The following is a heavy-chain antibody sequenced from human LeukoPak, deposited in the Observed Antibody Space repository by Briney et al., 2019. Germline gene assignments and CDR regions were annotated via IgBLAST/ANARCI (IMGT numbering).Heavy chain of an antibody. Sequence: GGSLRLSCTASGFTFSNYHMKWVRQAPGKGLEWVSYISSSSRATYYADSVKGRFTISRDNAKNSLYLQMNSLTDEDTAVYYCARDSAAAVWDYWGQGTLVTVSS. CDR3: ARDSAAAVWDY. J-gene: IGHJ4*02. V-gene: IGHV3-48*02. D-gene: IGHD6-13*01. CDR1: GFTFSNYH. CDR2: ISSSSRAT.